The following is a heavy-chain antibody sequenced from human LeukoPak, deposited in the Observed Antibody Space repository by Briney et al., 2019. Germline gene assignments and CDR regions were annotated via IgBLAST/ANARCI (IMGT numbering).Heavy chain of an antibody. CDR1: RFTFSYAW. D-gene: IGHD2-2*02. V-gene: IGHV3-15*01. Sequence: PGGSLRLSCAASRFTFSYAWMYWVRQAPGKGLEWVGRIKSSIDGGATEYAAPVKGRFITSRDDSENTLYLHMDSLKTEDTAVYYCTTDTHYMKGFEPWGQGTLVTVSS. CDR3: TTDTHYMKGFEP. J-gene: IGHJ5*02. CDR2: IKSSIDGGAT.